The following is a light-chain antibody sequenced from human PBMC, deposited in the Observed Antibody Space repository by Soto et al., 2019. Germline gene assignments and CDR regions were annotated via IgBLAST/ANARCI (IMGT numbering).Light chain of an antibody. CDR2: LGS. CDR3: MQALQTPWT. Sequence: DIVMTQSPLSLPVTPGEPASISCRSSHSLLHSNGYNDLDWYLQKPGQSPQLLIYLGSNRASGVPDRFSGRGSGTDFTLKISRVEAEDVGVYYCMQALQTPWTFGRGTKVEIK. V-gene: IGKV2-28*01. CDR1: HSLLHSNGYND. J-gene: IGKJ1*01.